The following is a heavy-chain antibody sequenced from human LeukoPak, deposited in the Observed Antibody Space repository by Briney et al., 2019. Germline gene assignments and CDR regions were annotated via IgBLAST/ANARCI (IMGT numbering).Heavy chain of an antibody. CDR1: GFTVSSNY. V-gene: IGHV3-53*01. J-gene: IGHJ4*02. CDR2: IYSGGST. D-gene: IGHD1-26*01. Sequence: QPGESLRLSCAASGFTVSSNYMSWVRQAPGKGLEWVSVIYSGGSTYYADSVKGRFTISRDNSKNTLYLQMNSLRAEDTAVYYCARENKWELFGGFDYWGQGTLVTVSS. CDR3: ARENKWELFGGFDY.